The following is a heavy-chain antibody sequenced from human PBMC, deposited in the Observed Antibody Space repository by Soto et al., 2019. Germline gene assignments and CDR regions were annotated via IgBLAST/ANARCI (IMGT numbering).Heavy chain of an antibody. CDR2: VNPSGGHT. D-gene: IGHD2-21*02. Sequence: QVQLMQSGAEVKKPGASVKVSCKASGDTFTEYYIHWVRQAPGQGLEWMGTVNPSGGHTTYAQHFLGRVTMTRDTATSTLYMELTSLTSEDTAVYYWARGGHVVVVTAALDYWGQGNLGTVSS. CDR1: GDTFTEYY. CDR3: ARGGHVVVVTAALDY. J-gene: IGHJ4*02. V-gene: IGHV1-46*01.